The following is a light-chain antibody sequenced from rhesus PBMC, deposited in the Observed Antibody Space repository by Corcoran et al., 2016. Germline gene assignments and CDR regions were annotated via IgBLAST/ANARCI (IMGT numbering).Light chain of an antibody. J-gene: IGLJ1*01. V-gene: IGLV2S7*01. Sequence: QSAPTQPPSVSGSPGQSVTISCTGTNSDIGGYNYVSWYQQHPGKAPKLMISGVSNRPSGVSDRFSGSKSGNTASLTISGLQAEDDADYYCCSYTTSSTYIFGAGTRLTVL. CDR3: CSYTTSSTYI. CDR2: GVS. CDR1: NSDIGGYNY.